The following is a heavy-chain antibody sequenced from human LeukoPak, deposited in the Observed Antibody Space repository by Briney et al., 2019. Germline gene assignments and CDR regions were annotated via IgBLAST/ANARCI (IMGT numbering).Heavy chain of an antibody. D-gene: IGHD3-10*01. J-gene: IGHJ5*02. Sequence: SETLSLTCTVSGGSISSGSYYWSWIRQPAGKGLEWIGRIYTSGSTNYNPSLKSRVTISVDTSKNQFSLKLSSVTAADTAVYYCARGPWFGEIAQFGPWGQGTLVTVSS. CDR3: ARGPWFGEIAQFGP. V-gene: IGHV4-61*02. CDR2: IYTSGST. CDR1: GGSISSGSYY.